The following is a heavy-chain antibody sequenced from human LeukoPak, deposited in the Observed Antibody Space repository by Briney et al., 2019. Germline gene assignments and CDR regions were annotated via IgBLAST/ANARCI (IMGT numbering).Heavy chain of an antibody. CDR3: ATATVPGAIEGPFDPSDI. J-gene: IGHJ3*02. CDR1: GGTFRSYA. D-gene: IGHD2-2*02. Sequence: SVKVSCKASGGTFRSYAFSWVRQAPGQGLEWMGGSIPLYHSSNYAQNFQGRVTLTTDESTNTAYMELSSLRSEDAAVYYCATATVPGAIEGPFDPSDIWGQGTMVTVSS. V-gene: IGHV1-69*05. CDR2: SIPLYHSS.